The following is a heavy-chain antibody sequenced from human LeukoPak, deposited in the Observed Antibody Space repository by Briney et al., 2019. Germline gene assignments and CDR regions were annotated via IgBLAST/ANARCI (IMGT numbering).Heavy chain of an antibody. J-gene: IGHJ4*02. CDR3: ARLNYYDSSGYLYYFDY. D-gene: IGHD3-22*01. V-gene: IGHV4-59*06. CDR1: GGSISSYY. CDR2: IYYSGST. Sequence: PSETLSLTCTVSGGSISSYYWSWIRQHPGKGLEWIGYIYYSGSTYYNPSLKSRVTISVDTSKNQFSLKLSSVTAADTAVYYCARLNYYDSSGYLYYFDYWGQGTLVTVSS.